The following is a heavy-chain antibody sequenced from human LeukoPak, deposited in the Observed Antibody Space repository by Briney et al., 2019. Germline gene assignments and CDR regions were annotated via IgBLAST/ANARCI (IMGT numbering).Heavy chain of an antibody. D-gene: IGHD2-15*01. CDR1: GGSISSYY. CDR2: IYYSGST. V-gene: IGHV4-59*01. Sequence: SETLSLTCTVSGGSISSYYWSWIRQPPGKGLEWIGYIYYSGSTNYNPSLKRRVTISVDTSKNQFSLKLSPVTAADTAVYYCARTTEGYCRGRSCYSYYYYMDVWGKGTTVTVSS. J-gene: IGHJ6*03. CDR3: ARTTEGYCRGRSCYSYYYYMDV.